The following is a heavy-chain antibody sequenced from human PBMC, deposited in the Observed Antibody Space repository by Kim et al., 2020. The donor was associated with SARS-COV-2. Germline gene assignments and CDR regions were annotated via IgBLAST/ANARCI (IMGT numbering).Heavy chain of an antibody. CDR2: ISYDGSNK. CDR3: AKERRAAAGTEGGWGHY. CDR1: GFTFSSYG. J-gene: IGHJ6*01. V-gene: IGHV3-30*18. D-gene: IGHD6-13*01. Sequence: GGYLRLSCAASGFTFSSYGMHWVRQAPGKGLEWVAVISYDGSNKYYADSVKGRFTISRDNSKNTLYLQMNSLRAEDTAVYYCAKERRAAAGTEGGWGHY.